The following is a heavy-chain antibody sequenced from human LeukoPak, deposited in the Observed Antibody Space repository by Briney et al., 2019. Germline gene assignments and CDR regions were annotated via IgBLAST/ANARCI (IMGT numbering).Heavy chain of an antibody. V-gene: IGHV3-7*01. CDR1: GFTFSSYW. Sequence: GGSLRLSCAASGFTFSSYWMSWVRQAPGKGLEWGANIKQDGSEKYYVDSVKGRLPISRDNAKNSLYLQMNSLRAEDTAVYYCARYIYSSGWCFDYWGQGTLVTVSS. D-gene: IGHD6-19*01. CDR2: IKQDGSEK. J-gene: IGHJ4*02. CDR3: ARYIYSSGWCFDY.